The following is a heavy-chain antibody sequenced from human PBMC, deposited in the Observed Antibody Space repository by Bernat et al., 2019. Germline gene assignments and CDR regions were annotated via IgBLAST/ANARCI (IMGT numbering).Heavy chain of an antibody. J-gene: IGHJ3*02. CDR3: ARWREEGYASAFDI. V-gene: IGHV1-3*01. D-gene: IGHD2-15*01. Sequence: KFQGRVTITRDTSASTAYMELSSLRSEDTAVYYCARWREEGYASAFDIWGQGTMVTVSS.